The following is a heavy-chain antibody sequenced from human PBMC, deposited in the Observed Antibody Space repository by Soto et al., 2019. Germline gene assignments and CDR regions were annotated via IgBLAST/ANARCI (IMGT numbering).Heavy chain of an antibody. J-gene: IGHJ6*02. V-gene: IGHV1-69*13. D-gene: IGHD1-7*01. CDR1: GGTFSSYA. Sequence: ASVKVSCKASGGTFSSYAISWVRQAPGQGLEWMGGIIPIFGTANYAQKFQGRVTITADESTSTAYMELSSLRSEDTAVYYCATEGLQLPYYYYGMDVWGQGTTVTVSS. CDR2: IIPIFGTA. CDR3: ATEGLQLPYYYYGMDV.